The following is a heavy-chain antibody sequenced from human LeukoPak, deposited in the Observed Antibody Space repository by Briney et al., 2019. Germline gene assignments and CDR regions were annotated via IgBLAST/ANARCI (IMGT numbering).Heavy chain of an antibody. V-gene: IGHV3-48*03. CDR1: GFTFSSYE. Sequence: GGSLRLSCAASGFTFSSYEMNWVRQAPGKGLEWVSYISGSGSTIFYADSVKGRFTISRDNAKNSLYLQMNSLRVEDTAVYYCAREYPDNGDGWGYGGQGTLVTVSS. CDR2: ISGSGSTI. J-gene: IGHJ4*02. CDR3: AREYPDNGDGWGY. D-gene: IGHD1-1*01.